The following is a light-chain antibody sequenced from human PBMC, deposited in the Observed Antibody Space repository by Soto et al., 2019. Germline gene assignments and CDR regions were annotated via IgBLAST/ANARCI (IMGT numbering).Light chain of an antibody. V-gene: IGLV1-44*01. Sequence: QSVLTQPPSASGTPGQRVTISCSGSGSSIGTNTVNWYRQLPGTAPKLLIYGDNQRPSGVPDRFSGSKSGTSASLAISGLQSEDEADYYCPAWDGSLNNVVFGGGTKLTVL. CDR1: GSSIGTNT. CDR3: PAWDGSLNNVV. J-gene: IGLJ2*01. CDR2: GDN.